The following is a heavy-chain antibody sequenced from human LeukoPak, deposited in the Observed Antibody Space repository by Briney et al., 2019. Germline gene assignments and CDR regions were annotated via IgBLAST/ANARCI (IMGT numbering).Heavy chain of an antibody. D-gene: IGHD4-17*01. CDR1: GFTFSGHW. CDR3: ARDAVSDDYGDYGIEYYFDY. Sequence: GGSLSLSCAASGFTFSGHWMSWVRQAPAKGLEWVAHMNGDGSQIYYMDFVKGRFTISRDNAKNSLYLQMNGLRAEDTAVYYCARDAVSDDYGDYGIEYYFDYWGQGTLVTVSS. J-gene: IGHJ4*02. CDR2: MNGDGSQI. V-gene: IGHV3-7*01.